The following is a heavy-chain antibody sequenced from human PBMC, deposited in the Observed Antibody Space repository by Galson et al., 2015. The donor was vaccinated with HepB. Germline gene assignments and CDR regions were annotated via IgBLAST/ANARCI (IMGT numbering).Heavy chain of an antibody. CDR1: GFTFSSYG. Sequence: SLRLSCAASGFTFSSYGMHWVRQAPGKGLEWVAVIWYDGSNKYYADSVKGRFTISRDNSKNTLYLQMNSLRAEDTAAYYCAREQYSSSSNWFDPWGQGTLVTVSS. CDR3: AREQYSSSSNWFDP. V-gene: IGHV3-33*08. J-gene: IGHJ5*02. CDR2: IWYDGSNK. D-gene: IGHD6-6*01.